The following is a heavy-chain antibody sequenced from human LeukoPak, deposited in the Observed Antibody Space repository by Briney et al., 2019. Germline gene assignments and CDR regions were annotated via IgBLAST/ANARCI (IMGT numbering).Heavy chain of an antibody. CDR3: AKDADPRPFYFDY. J-gene: IGHJ4*01. CDR1: GFTLSSYA. Sequence: GGSLRLSCAASGFTLSSYAMSWVSQAPGKGLEWVSEISGSGGSTYYADSVKGRFTISRDNSKNTLYLQMNSLRVEDTAVYYCAKDADPRPFYFDYWGHGILVTVSS. CDR2: ISGSGGST. V-gene: IGHV3-23*01.